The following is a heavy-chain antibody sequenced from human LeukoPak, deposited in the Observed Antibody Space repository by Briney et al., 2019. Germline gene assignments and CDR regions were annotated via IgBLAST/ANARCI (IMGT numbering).Heavy chain of an antibody. CDR1: GFTFSSDA. V-gene: IGHV3-23*01. CDR2: ISGSGGST. Sequence: GGSLRLSCAASGFTFSSDAMSWDRQAPGKGLEWVSAISGSGGSTYYADSVKGRFTISRDNSKNTLYLQMNSLRAEDTAVYYCAKGYYGDYAYFDYWGQGTLVTDSS. D-gene: IGHD4-17*01. CDR3: AKGYYGDYAYFDY. J-gene: IGHJ4*02.